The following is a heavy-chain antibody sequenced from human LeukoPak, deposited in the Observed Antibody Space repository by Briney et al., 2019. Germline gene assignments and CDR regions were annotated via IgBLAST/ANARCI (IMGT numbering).Heavy chain of an antibody. CDR2: ISSSGGST. CDR1: GLTFSSYA. CDR3: AKARGSSTSLFFDY. J-gene: IGHJ4*02. V-gene: IGHV3-23*01. D-gene: IGHD2-2*01. Sequence: GGSLRLSCAASGLTFSSYAMSWVRQAPGKGLEWVSLISSSGGSTYFADSVKGRFTNSRDNSKNTLFLQMNSLRAEDTAVYYCAKARGSSTSLFFDYWGQGTLVTVSS.